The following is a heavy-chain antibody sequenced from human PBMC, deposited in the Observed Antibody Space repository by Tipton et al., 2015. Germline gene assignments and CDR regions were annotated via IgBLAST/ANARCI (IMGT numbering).Heavy chain of an antibody. Sequence: TLSLTCTVSGGSISNNYWGWIRQPPGKGLEYIGYIFYSGNTNYNPSLKSRLSLSVVTSMNQNSLTLTSVTAADSALYFCARHKDSGTYPLDYWGQGTLITVSS. CDR2: IFYSGNT. J-gene: IGHJ4*02. CDR1: GGSISNNY. V-gene: IGHV4-59*13. D-gene: IGHD3-10*01. CDR3: ARHKDSGTYPLDY.